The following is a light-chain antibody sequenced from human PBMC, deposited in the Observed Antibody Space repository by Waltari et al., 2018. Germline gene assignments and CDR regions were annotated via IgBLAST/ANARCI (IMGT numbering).Light chain of an antibody. Sequence: QSALPQPASVSGSPGQSITLSCSGTGSDVGAYDFVSWYQQHPGKAPHLIIYEVSNRPSGISNRFSASKSGNTASLTISGLQAEDEADYYCSSYTTSSAPGVFGTGTRVTVL. CDR1: GSDVGAYDF. J-gene: IGLJ1*01. V-gene: IGLV2-14*01. CDR3: SSYTTSSAPGV. CDR2: EVS.